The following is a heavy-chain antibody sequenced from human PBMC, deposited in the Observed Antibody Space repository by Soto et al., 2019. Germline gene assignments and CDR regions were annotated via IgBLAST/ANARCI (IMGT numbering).Heavy chain of an antibody. Sequence: QVQLVESGGGVVQPGRSLRLSCAASGFTFSSYGMHWVRQAPGKGLEWVAVIWYDGSNKYYADSGKGRFTISRDNSKNTLYLQMNSLRAEDTAVYYCARGSVQLWGTYYFDYWGQGTLVTVSS. CDR1: GFTFSSYG. J-gene: IGHJ4*02. CDR3: ARGSVQLWGTYYFDY. D-gene: IGHD5-18*01. V-gene: IGHV3-33*01. CDR2: IWYDGSNK.